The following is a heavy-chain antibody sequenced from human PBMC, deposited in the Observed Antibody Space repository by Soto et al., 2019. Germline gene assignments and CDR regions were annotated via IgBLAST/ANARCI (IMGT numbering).Heavy chain of an antibody. J-gene: IGHJ4*02. Sequence: QVQLVESGGGVVQPGSSLRLSCAVSGFTFRNYGMHWVRQAPGKGLEWVALISYDGSDQYYGESVKGRFTISLDSSKNTLYLDVSSLRLEDTAVYYGAKVVSYGYGSSSDVEYLGQGTMVTVSS. D-gene: IGHD5-18*01. CDR2: ISYDGSDQ. CDR1: GFTFRNYG. V-gene: IGHV3-30*18. CDR3: AKVVSYGYGSSSDVEY.